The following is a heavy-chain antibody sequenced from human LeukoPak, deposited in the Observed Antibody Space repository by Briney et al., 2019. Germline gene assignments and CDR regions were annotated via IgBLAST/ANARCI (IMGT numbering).Heavy chain of an antibody. CDR3: ARDSHDFWNGFHDY. J-gene: IGHJ4*02. CDR1: GFSVSNNY. CDR2: IYSGGST. Sequence: GGSLRLSCAASGFSVSNNYMSWVRQAPGAGLEWASVIYSGGSTYYADSVKCRFTSSRDNSKNTLYLQINSLRAEDTAVYYCARDSHDFWNGFHDYWGQGTLVTVSS. D-gene: IGHD3-3*01. V-gene: IGHV3-66*02.